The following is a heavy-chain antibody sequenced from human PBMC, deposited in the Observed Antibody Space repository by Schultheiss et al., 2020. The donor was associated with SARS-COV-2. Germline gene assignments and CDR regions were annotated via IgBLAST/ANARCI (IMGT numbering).Heavy chain of an antibody. CDR2: INHSGST. D-gene: IGHD2-2*01. V-gene: IGHV4-34*01. J-gene: IGHJ5*02. Sequence: GSLRLSCAASGFMFSIYAMSWVRQAPGKGLEWIGEINHSGSTNYNPSLKSRVTISVDTSKNQFSLKLSSVTAADTAVYYCARESSSTSCTFFYPWGQGTLVTVSS. CDR1: GFMFSIYA. CDR3: ARESSSTSCTFFYP.